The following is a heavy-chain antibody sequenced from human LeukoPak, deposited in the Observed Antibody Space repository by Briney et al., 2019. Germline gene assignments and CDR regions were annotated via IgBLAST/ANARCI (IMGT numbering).Heavy chain of an antibody. J-gene: IGHJ5*02. V-gene: IGHV1-8*01. CDR3: AWLGIAAAGGGP. CDR2: MNPNSGNT. CDR1: GYTFTSYD. D-gene: IGHD6-13*01. Sequence: ASVRVSCKASGYTFTSYDINWVRQATGQGLEWMGWMNPNSGNTAYAQKFQGRVTMTRDTSISTAYMELSSLRSEDTAIYYCAWLGIAAAGGGPWGQGTRVTVSS.